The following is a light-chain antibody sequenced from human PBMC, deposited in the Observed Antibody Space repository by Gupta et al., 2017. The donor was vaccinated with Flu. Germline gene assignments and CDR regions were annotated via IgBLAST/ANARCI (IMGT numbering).Light chain of an antibody. CDR1: QSVSSSY. Sequence: GERATLSCRASQSVSSSYLAWYQQKPGQAPRLLIYGASSRATRIPDRFSGSGSGTDFTLTISRLEPEDFAVYYCQQYGSSPLFGPGTKVDIK. CDR3: QQYGSSPL. V-gene: IGKV3-20*01. J-gene: IGKJ3*01. CDR2: GAS.